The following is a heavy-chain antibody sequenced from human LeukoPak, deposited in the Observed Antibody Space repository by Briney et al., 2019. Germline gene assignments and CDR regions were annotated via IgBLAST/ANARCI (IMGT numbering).Heavy chain of an antibody. CDR2: INSDGSSP. CDR1: GFTFSTYW. CDR3: ARWGSSGWYPMDV. Sequence: GVSLRLSCAASGFTFSTYWMHWVRQAPGKGLVWVSCINSDGSSPSYADSVKGRFTISRDNAKNTVYLQMNSLRAEDTAVYYCARWGSSGWYPMDVWGQGTTVTVSS. D-gene: IGHD6-19*01. V-gene: IGHV3-74*01. J-gene: IGHJ6*02.